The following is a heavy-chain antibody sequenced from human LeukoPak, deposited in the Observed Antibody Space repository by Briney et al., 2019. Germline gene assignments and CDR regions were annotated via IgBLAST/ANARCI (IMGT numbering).Heavy chain of an antibody. V-gene: IGHV1-69*04. J-gene: IGHJ4*02. CDR3: ARRGGDPYYFDY. D-gene: IGHD2-21*02. CDR2: IIPILGIA. CDR1: RGTFRSYA. Sequence: GSSVKVSCKASRGTFRSYAISWVRQAPGQGLEWMGRIIPILGIAHYAQKLQGRVTITADKSTSTAYMELSSLRSEDTAVYYCARRGGDPYYFDYWGQGTLVTVSS.